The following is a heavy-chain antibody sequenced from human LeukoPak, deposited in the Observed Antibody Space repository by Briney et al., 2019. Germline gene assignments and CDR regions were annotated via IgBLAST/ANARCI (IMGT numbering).Heavy chain of an antibody. V-gene: IGHV3-30*02. CDR1: GFTFSTYG. Sequence: PGGSLRLSCAASGFTFSTYGMHWVRQAPGKGLEWVAVIWYDGSNKFYADSVKGRFTISRDNSKNTLYLQMNSLRAEDTAVYHCAIQGSCSGGSCYAHHFDSWGQGTLVTVSS. D-gene: IGHD2-15*01. CDR2: IWYDGSNK. J-gene: IGHJ4*02. CDR3: AIQGSCSGGSCYAHHFDS.